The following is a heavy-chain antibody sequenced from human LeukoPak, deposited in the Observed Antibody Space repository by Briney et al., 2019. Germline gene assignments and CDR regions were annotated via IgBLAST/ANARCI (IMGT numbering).Heavy chain of an antibody. CDR2: IYYSGST. V-gene: IGHV4-59*01. J-gene: IGHJ3*02. Sequence: SETLLLTCTVSGGSISTYYWSWIRQPPGKGLEYIGYIYYSGSTNYNPSLKSRVTMSLDTSKNQFSLKLSSVTAADTAVYYCAREEVAHGFDIWGQGTMVTVS. D-gene: IGHD5-12*01. CDR1: GGSISTYY. CDR3: AREEVAHGFDI.